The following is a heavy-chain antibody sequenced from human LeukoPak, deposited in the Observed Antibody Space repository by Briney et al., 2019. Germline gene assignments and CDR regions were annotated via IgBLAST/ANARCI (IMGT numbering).Heavy chain of an antibody. V-gene: IGHV1-46*01. Sequence: ASVKVSCKASGYTFSNYYMYWVRQAPGQGLEWMGIINPSVGSTSYAQKFQGRVTLTRDTSTCTVYMELSSLRSEDTAVYYCARAYYYDTSGYYPGGDYWGQGTLVTVSS. J-gene: IGHJ4*02. CDR1: GYTFSNYY. CDR2: INPSVGST. CDR3: ARAYYYDTSGYYPGGDY. D-gene: IGHD3-22*01.